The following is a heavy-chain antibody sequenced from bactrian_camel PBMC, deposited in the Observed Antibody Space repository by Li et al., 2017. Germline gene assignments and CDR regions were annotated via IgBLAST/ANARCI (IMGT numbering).Heavy chain of an antibody. V-gene: IGHV3S53*01. Sequence: VQLVESGGGSVQAGGSLKLTCVGPGLGYRRCAMAWYRQGPGDSRIPVSTVPLSTITHDGTATYADSVKGRFTISQDDASKTLFLRMSDLRPEDTAEYVCAADSPGWCAVQERPDAAPHGLLGQRHPGHRL. CDR1: GLGYRRCA. D-gene: IGHD5*01. CDR2: ITHDGTA. J-gene: IGHJ7*01.